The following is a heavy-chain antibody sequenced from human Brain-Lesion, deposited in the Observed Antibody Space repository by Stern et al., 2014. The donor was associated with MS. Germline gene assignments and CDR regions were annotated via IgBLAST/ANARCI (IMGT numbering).Heavy chain of an antibody. Sequence: QVQLVQSGAEVKKPGASVKVSCKASGYTFTGYYMHWVRQAPGQGLEWMGWINPKSGGTNYAQKFQGWVTMTRDTSINTAYMELSRLRSDDTAVYYCATYYYDSTGYHDFWGKGTLGTGSS. J-gene: IGHJ4*02. V-gene: IGHV1-2*04. CDR1: GYTFTGYY. CDR3: ATYYYDSTGYHDF. D-gene: IGHD3-22*01. CDR2: INPKSGGT.